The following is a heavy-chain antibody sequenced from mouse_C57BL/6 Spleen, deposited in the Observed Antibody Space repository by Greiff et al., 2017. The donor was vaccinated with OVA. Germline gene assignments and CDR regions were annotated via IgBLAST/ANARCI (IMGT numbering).Heavy chain of an antibody. CDR1: GFTFSDYY. D-gene: IGHD1-1*01. CDR3: ARPDYYGSSLAY. CDR2: INYDGSST. Sequence: EVKLMESEGGLVQPGSSMKLSCTASGFTFSDYYMAWVRQVPEKGLEWVANINYDGSSTYYLDSLKSRFIISRDNAKNILYLQMSSLKSEDTATYYCARPDYYGSSLAYWGQGTLVTVSA. V-gene: IGHV5-16*01. J-gene: IGHJ3*01.